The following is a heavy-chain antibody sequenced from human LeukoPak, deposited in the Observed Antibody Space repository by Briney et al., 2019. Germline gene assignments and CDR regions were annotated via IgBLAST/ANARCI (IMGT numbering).Heavy chain of an antibody. D-gene: IGHD1-26*01. Sequence: ASVKVSCKVSGFKFIDYYMHWVQQAPGKGLECMGLVDPEGGETRFAEKFQGRVTITADTSTDTAYMELSSLRSEDTAVYYCATGGEPGDNTHDYYYYMDVWGKGTSVTVSS. V-gene: IGHV1-69-2*01. CDR2: VDPEGGET. J-gene: IGHJ6*03. CDR1: GFKFIDYY. CDR3: ATGGEPGDNTHDYYYYMDV.